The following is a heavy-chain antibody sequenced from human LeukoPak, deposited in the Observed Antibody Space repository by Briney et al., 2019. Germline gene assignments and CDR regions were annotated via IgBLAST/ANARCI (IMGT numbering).Heavy chain of an antibody. CDR1: GYRFTDYY. CDR3: VRADRLHGGPYLIGP. V-gene: IGHV1-2*02. D-gene: IGHD2-21*01. Sequence: GASVKVSCKTSGYRFTDYYMHWVRQAPGQGLEWMGWINPNSGGTSSAQKFQGRVTMTRDTSITTVYMEVSWLTSDDTAIYYCVRADRLHGGPYLIGPWGQGTLVTVSS. CDR2: INPNSGGT. J-gene: IGHJ5*02.